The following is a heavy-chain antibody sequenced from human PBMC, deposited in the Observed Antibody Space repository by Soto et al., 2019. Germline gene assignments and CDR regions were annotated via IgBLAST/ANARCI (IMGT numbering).Heavy chain of an antibody. CDR2: IWYDGSNK. Sequence: GGSLRLSCAAAGFTFSSYGRHWVRQAPGKGLEWVAVIWYDGSNKYYADSVKGRFTISRDNSKNTLYLQMNSLRAEDTAVYYCARDYDILTGPQYYFDYSGQGTLVTVSS. J-gene: IGHJ4*02. CDR3: ARDYDILTGPQYYFDY. V-gene: IGHV3-33*01. D-gene: IGHD3-9*01. CDR1: GFTFSSYG.